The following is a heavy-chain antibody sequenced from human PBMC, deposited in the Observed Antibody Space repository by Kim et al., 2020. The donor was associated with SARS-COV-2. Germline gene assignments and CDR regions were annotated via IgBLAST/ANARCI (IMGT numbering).Heavy chain of an antibody. CDR1: GGSISSYY. V-gene: IGHV4-59*13. Sequence: SETLSLTCTVSGGSISSYYWSWIRQPPGKGLEWIGYIYYSGSTNYNPSLKSRVTISVDTSKNQFSLKLSSVTAADTAVYYCARAQTSDYYDSSGYQNWFDPWGQGTLVTVSS. CDR2: IYYSGST. CDR3: ARAQTSDYYDSSGYQNWFDP. D-gene: IGHD3-22*01. J-gene: IGHJ5*02.